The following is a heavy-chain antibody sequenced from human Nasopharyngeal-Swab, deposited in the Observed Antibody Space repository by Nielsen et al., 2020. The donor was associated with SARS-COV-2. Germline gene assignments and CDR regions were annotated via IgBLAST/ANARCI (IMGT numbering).Heavy chain of an antibody. CDR2: INAGNGNT. Sequence: ASVKVSCKASGYTFTTYAIHWVRQAPGQRLEWMGWINAGNGNTKYSQKLQGRVPITRDTSASTAYMELSSLRSEDTAVYYCARDSSSGLRYFDWLSPGYNWFDPWGQGTLVTVSS. D-gene: IGHD3-9*01. CDR3: ARDSSSGLRYFDWLSPGYNWFDP. V-gene: IGHV1-3*01. CDR1: GYTFTTYA. J-gene: IGHJ5*02.